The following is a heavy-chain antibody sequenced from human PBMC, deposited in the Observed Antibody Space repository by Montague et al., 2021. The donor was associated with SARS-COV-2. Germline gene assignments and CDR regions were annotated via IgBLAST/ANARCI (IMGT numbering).Heavy chain of an antibody. J-gene: IGHJ3*02. CDR1: GGSISNGGCY. V-gene: IGHV4-31*03. Sequence: TLSLTCTVSGGSISNGGCYCSRIRQHPGKGLEWIGYMYDSGSTYYNPSLTSRVTMSLDTSKNQFSLKLSSVTASDTAVYYCARGDGVVVAAPYIWGQGTMVTVSS. D-gene: IGHD2-15*01. CDR2: MYDSGST. CDR3: ARGDGVVVAAPYI.